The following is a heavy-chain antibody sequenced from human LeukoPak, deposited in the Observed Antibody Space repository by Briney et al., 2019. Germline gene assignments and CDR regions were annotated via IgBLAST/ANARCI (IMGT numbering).Heavy chain of an antibody. J-gene: IGHJ4*02. CDR3: AKEGGPWPAFDS. V-gene: IGHV3-23*01. Sequence: PGGALRLSCAASGFTFSCYAMGWVRQAPGKGLEWVSTISGGGDETYYADSVKGRFTFSRDNSKNTLYLHMNSLRAEATAVYYCAKEGGPWPAFDSWGQGTRVTVSS. CDR2: ISGGGDET. CDR1: GFTFSCYA.